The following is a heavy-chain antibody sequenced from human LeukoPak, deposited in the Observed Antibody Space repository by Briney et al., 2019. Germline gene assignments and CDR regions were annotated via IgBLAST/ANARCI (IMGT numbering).Heavy chain of an antibody. D-gene: IGHD2-2*01. CDR2: SYTSGST. J-gene: IGHJ5*02. Sequence: PAETLSLTCTVSGGSISSGSYYWSWIRQPAGKGLEWIGCSYTSGSTNYNPSLKSRVTISVDTSKNQFSLKLSSVTAADTAVYYCARGPATAKNWFDPWGQGTLVTASS. CDR3: ARGPATAKNWFDP. V-gene: IGHV4-61*02. CDR1: GGSISSGSYY.